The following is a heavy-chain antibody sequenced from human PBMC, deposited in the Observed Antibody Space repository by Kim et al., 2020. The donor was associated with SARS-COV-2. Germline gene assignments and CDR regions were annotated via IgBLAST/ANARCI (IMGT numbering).Heavy chain of an antibody. CDR3: ANTSGFFDV. CDR2: IKEDGSEK. CDR1: GFSFSTSW. Sequence: GGSLRLSCAASGFSFSTSWMTWVRQAPGKGLEWVANIKEDGSEKFYLDSVRGRFTISRDNAENSLILQMESLRAEDTAVYYCANTSGFFDVWGQGTLVTV. J-gene: IGHJ4*02. D-gene: IGHD3-10*01. V-gene: IGHV3-7*01.